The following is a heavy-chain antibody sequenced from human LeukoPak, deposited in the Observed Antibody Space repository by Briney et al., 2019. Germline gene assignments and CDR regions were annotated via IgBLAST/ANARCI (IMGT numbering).Heavy chain of an antibody. CDR1: GFTFDSYA. Sequence: GGYLRLSCAASGFTFDSYAMHWVRQAPGKGLEWVSLISGDGDRTYYADSVKGRFTISRDNGKNSLFLQMNSLRTEDAALYCCAKGFGLNMVTSKYYYMDIWGKGTTVTVSS. V-gene: IGHV3-43*02. CDR3: AKGFGLNMVTSKYYYMDI. J-gene: IGHJ6*03. D-gene: IGHD5-18*01. CDR2: ISGDGDRT.